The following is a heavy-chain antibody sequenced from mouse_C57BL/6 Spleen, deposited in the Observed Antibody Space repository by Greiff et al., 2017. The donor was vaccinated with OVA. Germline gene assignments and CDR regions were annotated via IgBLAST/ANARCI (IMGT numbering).Heavy chain of an antibody. Sequence: VQLQQSGPELVKPGASVKISCKASGYSFTSYYIHWVKQRPGQGLEWIGWIYPGSGNTKYNEKFKGKATLTADTSSSTAYMQLSSLTSEDSAVYYCATSYGSSYGWYFDVWGTGTTVTVSS. J-gene: IGHJ1*03. D-gene: IGHD1-1*01. CDR2: IYPGSGNT. V-gene: IGHV1-66*01. CDR3: ATSYGSSYGWYFDV. CDR1: GYSFTSYY.